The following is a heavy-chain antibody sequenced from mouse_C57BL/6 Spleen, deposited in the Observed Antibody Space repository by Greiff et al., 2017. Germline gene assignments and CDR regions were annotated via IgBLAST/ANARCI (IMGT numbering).Heavy chain of an antibody. Sequence: EVKLVESGGGLVKPGGSLKLSCAASGFTFSSYAMSWVRQTPEKRLEWVATISDGGSYTYYPDNVKGRFTISIDNAKNNLYLQMSHLKSEDTSMYYCARAFPGYAMDYWGQGTSVTVSS. V-gene: IGHV5-4*03. CDR2: ISDGGSYT. CDR3: ARAFPGYAMDY. CDR1: GFTFSSYA. J-gene: IGHJ4*01.